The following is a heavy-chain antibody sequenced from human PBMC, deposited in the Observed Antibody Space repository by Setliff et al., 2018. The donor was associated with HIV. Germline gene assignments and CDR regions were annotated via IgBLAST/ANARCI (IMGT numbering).Heavy chain of an antibody. Sequence: PSETLSLTCTVSGDSVSRYSWNWIRQPPGKGLEWIGCVYANGETNYNPSLKSRVTMSADTSRNQFSLSLNSATAADTAVYFCARRKLQDSTITTSNWFDSWGQGILGTSPQ. CDR2: VYANGET. D-gene: IGHD3-10*01. CDR3: ARRKLQDSTITTSNWFDS. J-gene: IGHJ5*01. V-gene: IGHV4-4*09. CDR1: GDSVSRYS.